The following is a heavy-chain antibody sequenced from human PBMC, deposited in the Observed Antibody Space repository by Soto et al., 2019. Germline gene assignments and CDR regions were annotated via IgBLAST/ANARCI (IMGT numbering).Heavy chain of an antibody. Sequence: QVQLVESGGGVVQPGRSLRLSCAASGFTFSSYGMHWVRQAPGKGLEWVAVISYDGSNKYYADSVKGRFTSSRDNSKNTLSLQMNSLRAEDTAVYYCAKARGRLDWYFEVWVGGTLVTVSS. CDR3: AKARGRLDWYFEV. CDR1: GFTFSSYG. V-gene: IGHV3-30*18. CDR2: ISYDGSNK. D-gene: IGHD3-10*01. J-gene: IGHJ2*01.